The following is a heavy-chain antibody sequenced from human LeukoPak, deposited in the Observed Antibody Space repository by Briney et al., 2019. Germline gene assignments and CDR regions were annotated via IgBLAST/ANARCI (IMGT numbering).Heavy chain of an antibody. J-gene: IGHJ5*02. V-gene: IGHV3-23*01. Sequence: PGGSLRLSCAASGFTFSTYAMSWVRQAPGKGLEWVSTISGSGANTYYADSVKGRFTISRDNFKNTLYLQMNSLRAEDTAVYYCAKEGGDIVLMVYAPPINWFDPWGQGTLVTVSS. D-gene: IGHD2-8*01. CDR3: AKEGGDIVLMVYAPPINWFDP. CDR1: GFTFSTYA. CDR2: ISGSGANT.